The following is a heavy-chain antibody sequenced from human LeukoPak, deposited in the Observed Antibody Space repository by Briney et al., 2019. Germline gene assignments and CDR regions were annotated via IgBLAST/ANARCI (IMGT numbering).Heavy chain of an antibody. J-gene: IGHJ6*03. Sequence: GASVKVSCKAAGYTFSTYDISWVRQATGQGLEWMGWMNPKSGNTLYAQKFQGRVTMTRNTSISTAYMELSSVRSEDTAVYYCARSLKNPVNRRGPANYYMDVWGKGTTVTISS. CDR3: ARSLKNPVNRRGPANYYMDV. CDR2: MNPKSGNT. D-gene: IGHD3-16*02. V-gene: IGHV1-8*01. CDR1: GYTFSTYD.